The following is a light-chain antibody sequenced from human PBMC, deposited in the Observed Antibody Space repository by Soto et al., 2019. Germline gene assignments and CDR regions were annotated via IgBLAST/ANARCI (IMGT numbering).Light chain of an antibody. CDR3: GAWDSSLSVWV. V-gene: IGLV1-51*02. Sequence: QSVLTQPPSLSAAPGQKVTISCSGSSSNLGSSSASWFQQFPGTAPKLLMYQNNKRPSGIPDRFSGSKSGTSVTLDITGLQIGDEAVYYCGAWDSSLSVWVFGGGTKLTVL. CDR2: QNN. CDR1: SSNLGSSS. J-gene: IGLJ3*02.